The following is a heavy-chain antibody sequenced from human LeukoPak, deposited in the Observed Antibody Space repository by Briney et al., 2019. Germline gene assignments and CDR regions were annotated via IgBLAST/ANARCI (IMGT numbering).Heavy chain of an antibody. J-gene: IGHJ5*02. CDR2: IHRSGST. D-gene: IGHD2-2*01. Sequence: SETLSLTCTVSGGSISSGSYYWSWIRQPAGKGLEWIGRIHRSGSTNYNPSLKSRVTISVDTSKNQFSLKLSSVTAADTAVYYCARADIVVVPAAMLNRFDPWSQGTPVTVSS. V-gene: IGHV4-61*02. CDR3: ARADIVVVPAAMLNRFDP. CDR1: GGSISSGSYY.